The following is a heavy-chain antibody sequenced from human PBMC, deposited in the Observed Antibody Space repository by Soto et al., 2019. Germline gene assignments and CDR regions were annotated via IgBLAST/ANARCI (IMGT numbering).Heavy chain of an antibody. CDR3: AREPDYDYGPGSYQTPNLDY. CDR2: IYHSGST. Sequence: SETLSLTCAVSGGSISSSNWWSWVRQPPGKGLEWIGEIYHSGSTNYNPSLKSRVTISVDKSKNQFSLKLSSVTAADTAVYYCAREPDYDYGPGSYQTPNLDYWGQGTLVTVSS. J-gene: IGHJ4*02. V-gene: IGHV4-4*02. CDR1: GGSISSSNW. D-gene: IGHD3-10*01.